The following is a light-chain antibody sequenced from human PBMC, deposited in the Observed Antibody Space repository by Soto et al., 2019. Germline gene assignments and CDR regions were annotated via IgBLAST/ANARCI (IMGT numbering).Light chain of an antibody. CDR2: GAS. CDR3: HQYGSSPFT. V-gene: IGKV3-20*01. Sequence: EVVLTQSPATQSLSPGERATLSCRANQSVSANYLAWYQQKPGQAPRLLIYGASSRATGIPDRFSGSGSGTDFTLTISRLEPEDFAVFYCHQYGSSPFTFGPGTKVDIK. CDR1: QSVSANY. J-gene: IGKJ3*01.